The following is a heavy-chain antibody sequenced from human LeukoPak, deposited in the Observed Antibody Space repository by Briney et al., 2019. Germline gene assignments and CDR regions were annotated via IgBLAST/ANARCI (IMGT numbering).Heavy chain of an antibody. J-gene: IGHJ4*02. CDR3: ARAAGIVGATLHRV. V-gene: IGHV1-69*04. CDR2: IIPILGIA. Sequence: ASVKVSCKASGGTFSSYAISWVRQAPGQGLEWMGRIIPILGIANYAQKFQGRVTITADKSTSTAYMELRSLRSDDTAVYYCARAAGIVGATLHRVWGQGTLVTVSS. D-gene: IGHD1-26*01. CDR1: GGTFSSYA.